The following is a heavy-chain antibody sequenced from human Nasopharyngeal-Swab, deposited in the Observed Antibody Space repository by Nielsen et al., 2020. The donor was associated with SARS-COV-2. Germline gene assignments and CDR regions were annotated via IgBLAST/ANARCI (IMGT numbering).Heavy chain of an antibody. CDR1: GFTFRSYS. J-gene: IGHJ4*02. V-gene: IGHV3-21*01. Sequence: GESLKISCAAYGFTFRSYSMNWVRQAPGKGLEWVSSISSSSSYIYYADSVKGRFTISRDNAKNSLYLQMNSLRAEDTAVYYCARGAPYSSSSGDFDYWGQGTLVTVSS. CDR3: ARGAPYSSSSGDFDY. D-gene: IGHD6-6*01. CDR2: ISSSSSYI.